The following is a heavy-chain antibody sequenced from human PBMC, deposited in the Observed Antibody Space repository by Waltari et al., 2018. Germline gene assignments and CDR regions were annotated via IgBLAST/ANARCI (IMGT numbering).Heavy chain of an antibody. V-gene: IGHV1-2*06. Sequence: QVQLVQSGAEVKKPGASVKVSCKASGYTFTGYYMHWVRQAPGQGLEWMGRINPNSGGTNYAQKFQGRVTMTRDTSISTAYMELSRLRSDDTAVYYCARVRGGIVVVVAHPADAFDIWGQGTMVTVSS. J-gene: IGHJ3*02. CDR3: ARVRGGIVVVVAHPADAFDI. D-gene: IGHD2-15*01. CDR2: INPNSGGT. CDR1: GYTFTGYY.